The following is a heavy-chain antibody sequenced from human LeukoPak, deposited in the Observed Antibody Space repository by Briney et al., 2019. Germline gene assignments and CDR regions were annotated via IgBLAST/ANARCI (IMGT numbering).Heavy chain of an antibody. CDR2: IYYSGST. V-gene: IGHV4-39*07. J-gene: IGHJ5*02. CDR3: ARDLSYSSGWLNWFDP. CDR1: GGSISSSSYY. Sequence: SETLPLTCTVSGGSISSSSYYWGWIRQPPGKGLEWIGSIYYSGSTYYNPSLKSRVTISVDTSKNQFSLKLSSVTAADTAVYYCARDLSYSSGWLNWFDPWGQGTLVTVSS. D-gene: IGHD6-19*01.